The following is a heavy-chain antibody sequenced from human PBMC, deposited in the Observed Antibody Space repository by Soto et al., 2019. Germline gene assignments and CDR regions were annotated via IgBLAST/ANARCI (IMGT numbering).Heavy chain of an antibody. D-gene: IGHD3-9*01. CDR1: VGTFSSYT. CDR2: IIPILGIA. CDR3: ARRYYDILTGQDAFDI. V-gene: IGHV1-69*02. J-gene: IGHJ3*02. Sequence: QVQLVQSGAEVKKPGSSVKVSCKASVGTFSSYTISWVRQAPGQGLEWMGRIIPILGIANYAQKFQGRVTITADKSTSTAYMELSSLRSEDTAVYYCARRYYDILTGQDAFDIWGQGTMVTVSS.